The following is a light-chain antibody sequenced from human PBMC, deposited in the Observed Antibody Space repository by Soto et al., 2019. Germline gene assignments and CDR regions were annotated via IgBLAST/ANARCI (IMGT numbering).Light chain of an antibody. Sequence: DIQMTQSPSTLSASVGDRVTITCRASQSISSWLAWYQQKPGKAPKLLIYRASSLDSGVPSRFSGSGSGTEFTLTISSLQPDDFATYDCQHYNTYSGTFGPGTKVDIK. J-gene: IGKJ3*01. CDR3: QHYNTYSGT. V-gene: IGKV1-5*03. CDR2: RAS. CDR1: QSISSW.